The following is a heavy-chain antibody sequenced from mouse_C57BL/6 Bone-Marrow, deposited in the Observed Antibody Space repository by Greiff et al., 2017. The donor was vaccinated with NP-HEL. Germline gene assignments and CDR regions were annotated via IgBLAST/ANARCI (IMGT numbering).Heavy chain of an antibody. CDR2: INYDGSST. J-gene: IGHJ3*01. Sequence: EVKVVESEGGLVQPGSSMKLSCTASGFTFSDYYMAWVRQVPEKGLEWVANINYDGSSTKSVDSLKIRFIISSGNAKNILYLQMSRLKAEDTATYYCARGADDDWFAYWGQGTLVTVSA. V-gene: IGHV5-16*01. CDR3: ARGADDDWFAY. CDR1: GFTFSDYY. D-gene: IGHD1-2*01.